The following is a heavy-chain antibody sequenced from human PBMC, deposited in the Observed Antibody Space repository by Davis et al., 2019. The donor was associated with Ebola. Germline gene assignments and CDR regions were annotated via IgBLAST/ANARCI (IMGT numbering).Heavy chain of an antibody. CDR3: ARGRWLQFYYFDY. CDR2: IWYDGSNK. D-gene: IGHD5-24*01. Sequence: GESLKISCAASGFTFSSYGMHWVRQAPGKGLEWVAVIWYDGSNKYYADSVKGRFTISRDNSKNTLYLQMNSLRAEDTAVYYCARGRWLQFYYFDYWGQGTLVTVSS. V-gene: IGHV3-33*01. J-gene: IGHJ4*02. CDR1: GFTFSSYG.